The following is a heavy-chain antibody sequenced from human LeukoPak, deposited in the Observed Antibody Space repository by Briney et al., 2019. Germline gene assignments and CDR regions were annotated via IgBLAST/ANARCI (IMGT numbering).Heavy chain of an antibody. CDR2: ITSAGGT. D-gene: IGHD6-19*01. CDR3: GYNSGWNSYES. CDR1: GFTFSTYA. J-gene: IGHJ4*02. V-gene: IGHV3-23*01. Sequence: PGGSLRLSCAASGFTFSTYAMSWVRQAPGKGLEWVSTITSAGGTYYADSVKGRFTISRDNSKDTLYLQMNSLRAEDTAVYSKGYNSGWNSYESWGQGTLVTVSS.